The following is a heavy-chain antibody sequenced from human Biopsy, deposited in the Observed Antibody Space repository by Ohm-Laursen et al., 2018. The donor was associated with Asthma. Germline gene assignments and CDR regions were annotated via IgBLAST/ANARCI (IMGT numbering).Heavy chain of an antibody. CDR2: IYYSGRT. J-gene: IGHJ2*01. V-gene: IGHV4-39*02. Sequence: SDTLSLTWIVSGDAMSTSGSYWGWIRQSPGKGLEWIGSIYYSGRTYYNPSLESRVTISADTSKNHFSLKVTSVTAADTAVYYCARAVSSSPYWYFDLWGRGDLVTVSS. CDR3: ARAVSSSPYWYFDL. D-gene: IGHD6-6*01. CDR1: GDAMSTSGSY.